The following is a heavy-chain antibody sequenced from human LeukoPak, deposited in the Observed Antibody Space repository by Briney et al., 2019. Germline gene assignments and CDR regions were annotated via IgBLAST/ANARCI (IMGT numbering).Heavy chain of an antibody. V-gene: IGHV1-24*01. D-gene: IGHD3-9*01. CDR1: GSTFTELS. CDR3: ARGSLQFAVLRYFDWPHSPKTYYFDY. J-gene: IGHJ4*02. Sequence: GASVKVSCKVSGSTFTELSMRWVRQAPGKGLEWMGSFDPEDGETIYAQKFQGRVTMTRNTSISTAYMELSSLRSEDTAVYYCARGSLQFAVLRYFDWPHSPKTYYFDYWGQGTLVTVSS. CDR2: FDPEDGET.